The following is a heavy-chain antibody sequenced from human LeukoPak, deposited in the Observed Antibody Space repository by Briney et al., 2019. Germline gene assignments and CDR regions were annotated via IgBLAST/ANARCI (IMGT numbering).Heavy chain of an antibody. V-gene: IGHV3-48*04. CDR1: GFTFSSYS. Sequence: GGSLRLSCAASGFTFSSYSMNWVRQAPGKGLEWVSYISSSSSTIYYADSVKGRFTISRDNAKNSLYLQMNSLRAEDTAVYYCARYFDNTAYSWRRFDYWGQGALVTVSS. D-gene: IGHD2-21*02. CDR3: ARYFDNTAYSWRRFDY. CDR2: ISSSSSTI. J-gene: IGHJ4*02.